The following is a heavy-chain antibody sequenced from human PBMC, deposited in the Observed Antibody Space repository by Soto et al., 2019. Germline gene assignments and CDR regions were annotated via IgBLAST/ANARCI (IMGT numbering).Heavy chain of an antibody. CDR2: ISYDGSNK. Sequence: GGSLRLSCAASGFTFSSYGMHWVRQAPGKGLEWVAVISYDGSNKYYADSVKGRFTISRDNSKNTLYLQMNSLRAEDTAVYYCAKDWEIAAIGPFYGMDVWGQGTTVTVSS. V-gene: IGHV3-30*18. D-gene: IGHD2-15*01. CDR1: GFTFSSYG. J-gene: IGHJ6*02. CDR3: AKDWEIAAIGPFYGMDV.